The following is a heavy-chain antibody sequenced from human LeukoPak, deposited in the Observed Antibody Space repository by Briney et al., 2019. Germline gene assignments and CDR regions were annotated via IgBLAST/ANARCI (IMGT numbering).Heavy chain of an antibody. CDR3: ARGRGSSYGDPFDY. V-gene: IGHV3-21*01. CDR2: ISSSNSYI. D-gene: IGHD5-18*01. CDR1: GFTFSSYT. Sequence: GGSLRLSCAVSGFTFSSYTMNWVRQAPGKGLEWVSSISSSNSYIYYADSVKGRFTISRDNAKNSLYLQMNSLRAEDTAVYYCARGRGSSYGDPFDYWGQGTLVTVSS. J-gene: IGHJ4*02.